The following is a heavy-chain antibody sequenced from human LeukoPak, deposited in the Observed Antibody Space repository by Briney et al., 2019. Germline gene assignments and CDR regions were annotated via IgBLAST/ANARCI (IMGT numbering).Heavy chain of an antibody. CDR2: ISAYNGNT. D-gene: IGHD3-10*01. Sequence: ASVKVSCKASGYTFTSYGISWVRQAPGQGLEWMGWISAYNGNTNYAQKLQGRVTMTTDTSTSTAYMELRGLRSDDTAVYYCARALLITMVRGVTQGWFDPWGQGTLVTVSS. CDR3: ARALLITMVRGVTQGWFDP. CDR1: GYTFTSYG. J-gene: IGHJ5*02. V-gene: IGHV1-18*01.